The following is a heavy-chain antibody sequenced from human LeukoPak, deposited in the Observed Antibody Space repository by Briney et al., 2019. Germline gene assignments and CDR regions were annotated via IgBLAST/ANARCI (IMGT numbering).Heavy chain of an antibody. V-gene: IGHV7-4-1*02. CDR3: ARDHLWYSSSWAEFDY. J-gene: IGHJ4*02. CDR2: INTNTGNP. D-gene: IGHD6-13*01. Sequence: EASVKVSCKASGYTFTSYDINWVRQATGQGLEWMGWINTNTGNPTYAQGFTGRFVFSLDTSVSTAYLQISSLKAEDTAVYHCARDHLWYSSSWAEFDYWGQGTLVTVSS. CDR1: GYTFTSYD.